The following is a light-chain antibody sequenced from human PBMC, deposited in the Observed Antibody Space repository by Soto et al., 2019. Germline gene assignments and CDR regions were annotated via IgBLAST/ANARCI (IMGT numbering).Light chain of an antibody. CDR3: KQYNSYSGT. J-gene: IGKJ1*01. V-gene: IGKV1-5*01. CDR2: DAY. CDR1: QGISSY. Sequence: DIQMTQSPSSLSASVGDRVTITCRASQGISSYLAWYQQKPGKAPKLLIYDAYSLESGVQSRFSGSGSGTEFTLTIRSLQPDDFATYYCKQYNSYSGTFGQGTKVDIK.